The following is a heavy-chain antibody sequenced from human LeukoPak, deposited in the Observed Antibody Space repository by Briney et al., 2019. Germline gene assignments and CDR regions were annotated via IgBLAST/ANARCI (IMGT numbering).Heavy chain of an antibody. V-gene: IGHV3-21*01. CDR3: ARDMGYYDSSGSFDY. CDR2: ISSSSSYI. CDR1: GFPFSSYS. D-gene: IGHD3-22*01. Sequence: GGSPRLSRAASGFPFSSYSMNWVRQAPGKGLEWVSSISSSSSYIYYADSVKGRFTISRDNAKNSLYLQMNSLRAEDTAVYYCARDMGYYDSSGSFDYWGQGTLVTVSS. J-gene: IGHJ4*02.